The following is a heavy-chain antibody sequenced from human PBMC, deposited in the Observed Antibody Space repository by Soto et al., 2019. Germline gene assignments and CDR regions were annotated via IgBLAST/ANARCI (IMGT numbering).Heavy chain of an antibody. D-gene: IGHD2-2*01. CDR1: GGTFSRYS. V-gene: IGHV1-69*08. Sequence: QVQLVQSGAEVKKPGSSVKVSCKASGGTFSRYSITWVRQAPGHGLEWIGRIIPIFGIPTYAQKFQGRVTITADESRSTAYIELSSLRSDDTAVYYCAREDRDRVTGQVPAAIGGMDVWGQGTTVTVSS. J-gene: IGHJ6*02. CDR2: IIPIFGIP. CDR3: AREDRDRVTGQVPAAIGGMDV.